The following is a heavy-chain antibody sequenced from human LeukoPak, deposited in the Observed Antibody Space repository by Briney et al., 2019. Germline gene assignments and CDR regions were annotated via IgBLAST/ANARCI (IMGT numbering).Heavy chain of an antibody. D-gene: IGHD1-14*01. V-gene: IGHV4-59*11. J-gene: IGHJ5*02. Sequence: SETLSLTCTVSGASISNHYWSWLRQPPGKRLEWIGYIYYTGSTGHNPSLKSRVTISIDTSKNQFSLRLNSVTAADTAVYYCARGSTGEFDPWGQGTLVTVSS. CDR1: GASISNHY. CDR3: ARGSTGEFDP. CDR2: IYYTGST.